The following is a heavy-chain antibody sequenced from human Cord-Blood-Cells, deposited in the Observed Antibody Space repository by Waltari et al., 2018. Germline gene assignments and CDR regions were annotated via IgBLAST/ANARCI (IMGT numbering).Heavy chain of an antibody. V-gene: IGHV4-34*01. J-gene: IGHJ6*03. CDR2: INHSGST. CDR3: ARRPTPAGLRGGYMDV. D-gene: IGHD3-16*01. CDR1: GGSFRAST. Sequence: QVQLQQWGPGLLKPSETLSLTCALYGGSFRASTRGRTSKTPGKGLEWIGEINHSGSTNYNPSLKSRVTISVDTSKNQFSLKLSSVTAADTAVYYCARRPTPAGLRGGYMDVWGKGTTVTVSS.